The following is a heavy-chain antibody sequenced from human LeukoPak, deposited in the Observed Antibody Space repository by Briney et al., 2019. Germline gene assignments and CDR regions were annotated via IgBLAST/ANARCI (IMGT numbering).Heavy chain of an antibody. V-gene: IGHV3-23*01. J-gene: IGHJ4*02. D-gene: IGHD1-26*01. CDR1: GFTFSSYA. CDR3: AKRLGASSSPFDY. Sequence: PGGALRLSCAASGFTFSSYAMSWVRQAPGKGLEWVSAIRDSGSSTHYADSVKGRLTISRDNSENTLYLQMNSLRADDTAVYYCAKRLGASSSPFDYWGQGTLVTVSS. CDR2: IRDSGSST.